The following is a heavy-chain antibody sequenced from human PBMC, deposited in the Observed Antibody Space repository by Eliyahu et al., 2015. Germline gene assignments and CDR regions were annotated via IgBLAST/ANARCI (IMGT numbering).Heavy chain of an antibody. CDR2: IDWDXDK. Sequence: QVTLKESGPALVKPTQTLTLTCTFSXFSLSTSGMRVSWIRQPPGKAXEWLARIDWDXDKFYSTSLKTRLTISKDTSKNQVVLTMTNMDPVDTATYYCARSITMVRGVIIRDFDYWGQGTLVTVSS. J-gene: IGHJ4*02. V-gene: IGHV2-70*04. D-gene: IGHD3-10*01. CDR3: ARSITMVRGVIIRDFDY. CDR1: XFSLSTSGMR.